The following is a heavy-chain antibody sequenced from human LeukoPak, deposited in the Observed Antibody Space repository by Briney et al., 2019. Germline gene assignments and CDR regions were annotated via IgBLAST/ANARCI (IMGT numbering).Heavy chain of an antibody. CDR3: ARVVPHNWFDT. V-gene: IGHV3-21*01. D-gene: IGHD2-2*01. Sequence: GGSLRLSCAASGFTFSSYSMNWFRQAPGKGLEWVSSISSSSSYIYYADSVKGRFTVSRDNAKNTLYLQMNSLRAEETAVYYCARVVPHNWFDTWGQGTLVTVSS. J-gene: IGHJ5*02. CDR2: ISSSSSYI. CDR1: GFTFSSYS.